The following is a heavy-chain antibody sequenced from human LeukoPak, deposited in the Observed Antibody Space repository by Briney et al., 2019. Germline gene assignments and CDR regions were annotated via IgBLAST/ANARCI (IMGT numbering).Heavy chain of an antibody. CDR1: GFTFSSYG. D-gene: IGHD3-9*01. CDR2: ISYDGSNK. Sequence: GGSLRLSCAASGFTFSSYGVHWVRQAPGKGLEWVAVISYDGSNKYYADSVKGRLTISRDNSKNTLDLQMNSLRAEDTAVYYCAKGYLRYFDPSWFDYWGQGTLVTVSS. J-gene: IGHJ4*02. V-gene: IGHV3-30*18. CDR3: AKGYLRYFDPSWFDY.